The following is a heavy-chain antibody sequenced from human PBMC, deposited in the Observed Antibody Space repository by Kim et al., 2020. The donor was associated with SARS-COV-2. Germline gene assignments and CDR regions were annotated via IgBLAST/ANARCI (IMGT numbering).Heavy chain of an antibody. Sequence: SETLSLTCTVSGGSISSYYWSWIRQPPGKGLEWIGYIYYSGSTNYNPSLKSRVTISVDTSKNQFSLKLSSVTAADTAVYYCARVNYGDYGGYYYGMDVWGQGTTVTVSS. CDR2: IYYSGST. CDR3: ARVNYGDYGGYYYGMDV. CDR1: GGSISSYY. J-gene: IGHJ6*02. D-gene: IGHD4-17*01. V-gene: IGHV4-59*01.